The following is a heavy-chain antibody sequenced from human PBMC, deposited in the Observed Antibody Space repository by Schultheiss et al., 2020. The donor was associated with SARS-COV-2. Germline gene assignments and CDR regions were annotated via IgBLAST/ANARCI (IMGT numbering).Heavy chain of an antibody. D-gene: IGHD2-2*01. CDR1: GGSFSAYY. CDR3: ARRLAECSSTTCQDTWFDP. J-gene: IGHJ5*02. Sequence: SETLSLTCAVYGGSFSAYYWSWIRQPPGKGLEWIGEINHSGSTNYNPSLKSRVTISVDTSKNQFSLKLTSVTAADTAVYYCARRLAECSSTTCQDTWFDPWGQGTLVTVSS. V-gene: IGHV4-34*01. CDR2: INHSGST.